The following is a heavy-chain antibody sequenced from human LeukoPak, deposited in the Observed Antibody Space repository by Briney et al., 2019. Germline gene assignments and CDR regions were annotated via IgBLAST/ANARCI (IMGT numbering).Heavy chain of an antibody. CDR2: INPSGGST. CDR1: GYTFTSYY. D-gene: IGHD6-13*01. Sequence: ASVKVSCKASGYTFTSYYMHWVRQAPGQGLEWMGIINPSGGSTSYAQKFQGRVTMTRDTSTSTVYMELSSLRSEDTAVYYCATSIAAAGSPYYYYYGMDVWGQRTTVTVSS. CDR3: ATSIAAAGSPYYYYYGMDV. J-gene: IGHJ6*02. V-gene: IGHV1-46*01.